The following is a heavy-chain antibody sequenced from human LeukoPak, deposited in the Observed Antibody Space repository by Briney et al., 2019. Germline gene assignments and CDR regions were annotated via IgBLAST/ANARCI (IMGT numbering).Heavy chain of an antibody. CDR2: IYDSGVT. CDR3: ARTSATGATYFDY. CDR1: GGSISGFY. V-gene: IGHV4-4*07. J-gene: IGHJ4*02. D-gene: IGHD1-26*01. Sequence: SETLSLTCTVSGGSISGFYWSWVRQPAGEGLEWIGRIYDSGVTHYNPSLESRVTISVDTSKNQFSLKLTSVTAADTAVYFCARTSATGATYFDYWGQGTLVTVSS.